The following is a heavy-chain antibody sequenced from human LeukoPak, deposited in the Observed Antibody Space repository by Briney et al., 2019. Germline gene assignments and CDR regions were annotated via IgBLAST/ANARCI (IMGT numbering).Heavy chain of an antibody. D-gene: IGHD1-26*01. V-gene: IGHV4-34*01. CDR3: ASHSGSYLVFDY. Sequence: NPSETLSLTCAVYGGSFSGYYWSWIRQPPGKGLEWIGSIYYSGSTYYNPSLKSRVTISVDTSKNQFSLKLSSVTAADTAVYYCASHSGSYLVFDYWGQGTLVTVSS. CDR2: IYYSGST. J-gene: IGHJ4*02. CDR1: GGSFSGYY.